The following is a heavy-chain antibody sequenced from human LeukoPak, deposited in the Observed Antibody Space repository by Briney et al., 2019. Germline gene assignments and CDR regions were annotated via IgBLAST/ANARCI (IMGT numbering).Heavy chain of an antibody. Sequence: SETLSLTCTVSGDSTSSSTYYWDWIRQAPGKGLEWIGNIYDSGTTHYNPSLKSRVTISGDTSKNQFSLKLNSVTAADTAIYYCATHRRSGSGGSENAFEIWGQGTMVTVSA. D-gene: IGHD5-12*01. V-gene: IGHV4-39*01. CDR1: GDSTSSSTYY. CDR2: IYDSGTT. CDR3: ATHRRSGSGGSENAFEI. J-gene: IGHJ3*02.